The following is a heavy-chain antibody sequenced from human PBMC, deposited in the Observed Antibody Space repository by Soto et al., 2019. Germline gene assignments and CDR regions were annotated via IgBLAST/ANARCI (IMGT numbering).Heavy chain of an antibody. J-gene: IGHJ4*02. Sequence: PGGSLRLSCAASGFTFSSYAMHWVRRAPGKGLEWVAVISYDGSNKYYADSVKGRFTISRDNSKNTLYLQMNSLRAEDTAVYYCARVVLMGDFDYWGQGTLVTVSS. V-gene: IGHV3-30-3*01. D-gene: IGHD3-16*01. CDR1: GFTFSSYA. CDR2: ISYDGSNK. CDR3: ARVVLMGDFDY.